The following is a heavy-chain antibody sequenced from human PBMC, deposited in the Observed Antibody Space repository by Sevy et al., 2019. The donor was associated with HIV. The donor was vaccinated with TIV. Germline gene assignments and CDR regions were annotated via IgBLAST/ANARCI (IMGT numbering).Heavy chain of an antibody. J-gene: IGHJ4*02. Sequence: GGSLSLSCAASGFTVSSNYMSWVRQAPGKGLEWVSVIYSGGSTYYADSVKGRFTISRDNSKNTLYLQMNSLRAEDTAVYYCARDRRYSSGWYYFDYWGQGTLVTVSS. CDR3: ARDRRYSSGWYYFDY. D-gene: IGHD6-19*01. V-gene: IGHV3-53*01. CDR2: IYSGGST. CDR1: GFTVSSNY.